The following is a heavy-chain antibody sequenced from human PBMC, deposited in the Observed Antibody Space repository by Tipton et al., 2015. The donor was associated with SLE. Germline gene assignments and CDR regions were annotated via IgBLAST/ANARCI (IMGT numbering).Heavy chain of an antibody. J-gene: IGHJ4*02. CDR3: AKDLVGGTTKDMSLGFDY. V-gene: IGHV3-30*02. CDR1: GFTFSSYG. CDR2: IRNDGSNE. D-gene: IGHD1-26*01. Sequence: SLRLSCAASGFTFSSYGMHWVRQAPGKGLEWVAFIRNDGSNEHYADSVKGRFTISRDNSKSTLNLQMSSLRAEDTAVYYCAKDLVGGTTKDMSLGFDYWGQGTLVTVSS.